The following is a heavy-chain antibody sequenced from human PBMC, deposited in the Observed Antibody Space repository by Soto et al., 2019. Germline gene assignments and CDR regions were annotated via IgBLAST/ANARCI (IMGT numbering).Heavy chain of an antibody. J-gene: IGHJ3*02. D-gene: IGHD3-22*01. CDR2: INPSGGST. CDR3: ARVGVLYDSSGHHAFDI. V-gene: IGHV1-46*01. Sequence: ASVKVSCKASGYTFTNYYMHWVRQAPGQGLEWMGIINPSGGSTSYAQKFQGRVTMTRDTSTSTVYMELSSLRSEDTAVYYCARVGVLYDSSGHHAFDIWGQGTMVTVSS. CDR1: GYTFTNYY.